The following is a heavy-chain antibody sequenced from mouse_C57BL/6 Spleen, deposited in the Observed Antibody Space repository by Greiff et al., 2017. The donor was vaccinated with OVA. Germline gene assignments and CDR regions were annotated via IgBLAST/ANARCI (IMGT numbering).Heavy chain of an antibody. CDR1: GYTFTSYW. CDR3: ARHRDYAMDY. CDR2: IYPGSGST. J-gene: IGHJ4*01. Sequence: QVHVKQSGAELVKPGASVKMSCKASGYTFTSYWITWVKQRPGQGLEWIGDIYPGSGSTNYNEKFKSKATLTVDTSSSTAYMQLSSLTSEDTAVYYCARHRDYAMDYWGQGTSVTVSS. V-gene: IGHV1-55*01.